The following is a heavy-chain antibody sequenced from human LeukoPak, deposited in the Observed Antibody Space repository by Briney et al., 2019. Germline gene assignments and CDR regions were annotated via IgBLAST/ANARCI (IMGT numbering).Heavy chain of an antibody. D-gene: IGHD6-19*01. Sequence: SETLSLTCTVSGGSLSSYYWSWIRQSPGKGLEWIGYIYYSGSTNYNPSLKSRVTISVDTSKNQFSLKLSSVTAADTAVYYCARNPVTGTTFDYWGQGTLVTVSS. V-gene: IGHV4-59*12. J-gene: IGHJ4*02. CDR2: IYYSGST. CDR1: GGSLSSYY. CDR3: ARNPVTGTTFDY.